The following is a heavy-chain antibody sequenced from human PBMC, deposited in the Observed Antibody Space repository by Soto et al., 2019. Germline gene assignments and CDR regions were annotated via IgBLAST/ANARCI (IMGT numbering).Heavy chain of an antibody. CDR3: ASHYDSSGDYYRGLDY. CDR1: GGTFSSYA. Sequence: QVQLVQSGAEVKKPGSSVKVSCKASGGTFSSYAISWVRQAPGQGLEWMGGIIPIFGTADYAQKFQGRVTITAGESTSTAYMELSSLRSEDTAVYYCASHYDSSGDYYRGLDYWGQGTLVTVSS. J-gene: IGHJ4*02. D-gene: IGHD3-22*01. CDR2: IIPIFGTA. V-gene: IGHV1-69*12.